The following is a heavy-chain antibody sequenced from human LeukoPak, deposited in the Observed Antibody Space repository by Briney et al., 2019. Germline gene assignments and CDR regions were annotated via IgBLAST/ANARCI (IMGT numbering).Heavy chain of an antibody. J-gene: IGHJ4*02. CDR1: GFTFSSNY. CDR3: AKDALRAVPYYFDY. CDR2: ISYDGSNK. V-gene: IGHV3-30*18. Sequence: GGSLRLSCAVSGFTFSSNYMSWVRQAPGKGLEWVAVISYDGSNKYYADSVKGRFTISRDNSKNTLFLQMNSLRAEDTAVYYCAKDALRAVPYYFDYWGQGTLVTVSS. D-gene: IGHD3-10*01.